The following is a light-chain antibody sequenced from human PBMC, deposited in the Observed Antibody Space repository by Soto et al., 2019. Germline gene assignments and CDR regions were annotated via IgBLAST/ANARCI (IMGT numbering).Light chain of an antibody. CDR1: SRDVGAYNY. Sequence: QSALTQPASMSGSPGPSITISCTGTSRDVGAYNYVSWYQRYPGKAPKLIIYEVTNRPSGVSNRFSGSKSGNTASLTISGLQAEDEADYYCSSYTGTILVFGGGTKLTVL. CDR2: EVT. J-gene: IGLJ3*02. CDR3: SSYTGTILV. V-gene: IGLV2-14*01.